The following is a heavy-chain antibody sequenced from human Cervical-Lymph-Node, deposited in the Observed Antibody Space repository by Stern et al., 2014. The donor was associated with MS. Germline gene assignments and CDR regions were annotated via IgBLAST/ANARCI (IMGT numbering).Heavy chain of an antibody. CDR1: GFTFRTYG. D-gene: IGHD6-19*01. CDR3: AKDISSGRWEAQYYYGMDV. J-gene: IGHJ6*02. V-gene: IGHV3-33*03. Sequence: VQLVESGGGVVQPGRSLRLSCAASGFTFRTYGMHWVRQAPGKGLEWVAVTWSDGTNKYYGDSVRGRFTISRDNAKNSLYLQMDSLRVEDTAIYYCAKDISSGRWEAQYYYGMDVWGQGTTVTVSS. CDR2: TWSDGTNK.